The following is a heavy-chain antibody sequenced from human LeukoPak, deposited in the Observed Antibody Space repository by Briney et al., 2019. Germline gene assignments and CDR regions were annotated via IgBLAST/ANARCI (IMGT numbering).Heavy chain of an antibody. Sequence: PGGSLRLSCAASGFTFSGSWMSWVRQAPGKGLEWVASINQDGGEKYSLDSVKGRFTISRDNTKSSLYLQMNSLRAEDTAVYYCARASGDFWSGPLSPYYYYGMDVWGQGTTVTVSS. J-gene: IGHJ6*02. D-gene: IGHD3-3*01. CDR3: ARASGDFWSGPLSPYYYYGMDV. V-gene: IGHV3-7*01. CDR1: GFTFSGSW. CDR2: INQDGGEK.